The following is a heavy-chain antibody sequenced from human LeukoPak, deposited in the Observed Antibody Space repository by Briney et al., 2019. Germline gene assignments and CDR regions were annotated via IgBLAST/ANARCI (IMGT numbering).Heavy chain of an antibody. V-gene: IGHV3-7*01. CDR1: GFTSGTSW. CDR3: ARSAR. Sequence: GGSLRLSCAASGFTSGTSWMSWVRQAPGKGLEWVANINQDGSARYYVDSVKSRFTISRDNAKSSLYPQMNSLRAEETAVYYGARSARWGQGTLVTVSS. CDR2: INQDGSAR. J-gene: IGHJ4*02.